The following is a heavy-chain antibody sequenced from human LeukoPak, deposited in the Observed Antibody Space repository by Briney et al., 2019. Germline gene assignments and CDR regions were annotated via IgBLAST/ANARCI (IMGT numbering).Heavy chain of an antibody. V-gene: IGHV4-59*01. CDR2: IHHSGST. CDR3: ARDGRGIEVAGNYYFGMDV. D-gene: IGHD6-19*01. J-gene: IGHJ6*02. CDR1: GGSISSYY. Sequence: PSETLSLTCTVSGGSISSYYWSWIRQPPGKGLEWIGYIHHSGSTTYNPSLKSRVTISIDTSKNQFSLNLKSVTAADTAVYYCARDGRGIEVAGNYYFGMDVWGQGTTVTVS.